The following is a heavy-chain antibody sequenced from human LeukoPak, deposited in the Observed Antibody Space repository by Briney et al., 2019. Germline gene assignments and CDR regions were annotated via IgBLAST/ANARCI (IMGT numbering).Heavy chain of an antibody. D-gene: IGHD2-8*01. CDR1: GFTFSSYW. J-gene: IGHJ5*02. Sequence: GGSLRLSCAASGFTFSSYWMHWVRQAPGKGLVWVSRINSDGSSTSYADSVKGRFTISRDNAKNPLYLQMNSLRAEDTAVYYCARVRLGYCTNGVCYTGVNWFDPWGQGTLVTVSS. CDR2: INSDGSST. CDR3: ARVRLGYCTNGVCYTGVNWFDP. V-gene: IGHV3-74*01.